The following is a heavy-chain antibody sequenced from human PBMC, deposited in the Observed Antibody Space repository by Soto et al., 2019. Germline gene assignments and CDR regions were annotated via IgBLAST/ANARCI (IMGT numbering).Heavy chain of an antibody. Sequence: GGSLRLSCSASGFTFSSYAMHWVRQAPGKGLEYVSAISSNGGSTYYADSVKGRFTISRDNSKNTLYLQMSSLRAEDTAVYYCAKDYSSGWLSWFDPWGQGTLVTVSS. V-gene: IGHV3-64D*06. CDR1: GFTFSSYA. D-gene: IGHD6-19*01. CDR3: AKDYSSGWLSWFDP. CDR2: ISSNGGST. J-gene: IGHJ5*02.